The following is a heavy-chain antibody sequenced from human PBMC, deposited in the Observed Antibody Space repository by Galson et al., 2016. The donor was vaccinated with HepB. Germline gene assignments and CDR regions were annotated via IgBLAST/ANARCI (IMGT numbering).Heavy chain of an antibody. V-gene: IGHV3-53*01. CDR1: GFTFDDYY. Sequence: SLRLSCAASGFTFDDYYMTWIRQAPGKGPEWVSVTYGGETHFADSVQGRFTISTDDSKNTLYLQMSGLRAEDTALYYCVRDQNLWGQGTLVTVSS. CDR2: TYGGET. J-gene: IGHJ4*02. CDR3: VRDQNL.